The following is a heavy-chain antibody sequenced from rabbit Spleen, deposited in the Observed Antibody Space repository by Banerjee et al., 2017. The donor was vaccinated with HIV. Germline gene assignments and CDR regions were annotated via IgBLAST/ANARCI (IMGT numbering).Heavy chain of an antibody. D-gene: IGHD3-1*01. V-gene: IGHV1S39*01. CDR1: GFDFSRYG. Sequence: QQQLVESGGGLVQPGGSPKLSCKASGFDFSRYGVSLVRQAPGRGLEWIGYIDPIFGSTYHASWAKGRCTNSKTSATPVTLQIPSLTAATTPTYFCSRKSIYNGDVDHNAFNLWGQGTLVTVS. CDR2: IDPIFGST. J-gene: IGHJ4*01. CDR3: SRKSIYNGDVDHNAFNL.